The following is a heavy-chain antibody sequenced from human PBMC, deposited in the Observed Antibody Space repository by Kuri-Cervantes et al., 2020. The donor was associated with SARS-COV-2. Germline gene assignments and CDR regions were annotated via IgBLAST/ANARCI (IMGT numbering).Heavy chain of an antibody. V-gene: IGHV3-73*01. J-gene: IGHJ4*02. Sequence: GGPLRLSCGFSGILLSASAIRWVRQASAKGLEWVARVRGNSKNYATAYAASVKGRFTISRDNSKNTLYLQMNSLRAADTAVYYCSRDYDSSGYYGGYFDYWGQGTLVTVSS. CDR2: VRGNSKNYAT. CDR3: SRDYDSSGYYGGYFDY. CDR1: GILLSASA. D-gene: IGHD3-22*01.